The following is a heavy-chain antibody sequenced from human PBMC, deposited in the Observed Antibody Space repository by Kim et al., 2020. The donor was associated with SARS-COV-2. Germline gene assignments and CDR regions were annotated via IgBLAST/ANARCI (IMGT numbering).Heavy chain of an antibody. J-gene: IGHJ2*01. CDR1: GITFSSYG. CDR2: ISYDGSNK. V-gene: IGHV3-30*18. Sequence: GGSLRLSCAASGITFSSYGMHWVRQAPGKGLEWVAVISYDGSNKNYADSVKGRFTISRXXSKNTLYLQMNSLRDEDTAVHYFAKDLKMGHGSXWY. D-gene: IGHD6-19*01. CDR3: AKDLKMGHGSXWY.